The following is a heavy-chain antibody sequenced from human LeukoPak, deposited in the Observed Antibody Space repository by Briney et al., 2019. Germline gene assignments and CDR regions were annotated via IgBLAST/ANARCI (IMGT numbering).Heavy chain of an antibody. Sequence: GGSLRLSCAASGFTFSSYAMHWVRQAPGKGLEWVAVISYDGGNKYYADSVKGRFTISRDNSKNTLYLQMNSLRAEDTAVYYCARGDGYNSRQFDYWGQGTLVTVSS. J-gene: IGHJ4*02. CDR3: ARGDGYNSRQFDY. V-gene: IGHV3-30*01. CDR2: ISYDGGNK. D-gene: IGHD5-24*01. CDR1: GFTFSSYA.